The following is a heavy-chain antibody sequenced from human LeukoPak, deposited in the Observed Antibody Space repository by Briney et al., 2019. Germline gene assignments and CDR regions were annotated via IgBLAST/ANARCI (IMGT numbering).Heavy chain of an antibody. CDR3: ARVTGGDGAFDY. V-gene: IGHV1-3*01. D-gene: IGHD2-21*02. CDR1: GYTFTSYA. Sequence: GASVKVSCKASGYTFTSYAMHWVRQAPGQRLEWMGWINAGNGNTKYSQKFQGRVTITRDTSASTAYMELSSLRSEDTAVYYCARVTGGDGAFDYWGQGTLVTVSS. J-gene: IGHJ4*02. CDR2: INAGNGNT.